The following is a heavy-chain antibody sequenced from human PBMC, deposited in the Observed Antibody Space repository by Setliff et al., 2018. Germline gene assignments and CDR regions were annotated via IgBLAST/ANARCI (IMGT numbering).Heavy chain of an antibody. CDR3: ARGKGNGSGGYFGYYPFDV. CDR2: LRFDGKTK. Sequence: PGGSLRLSCTASGFIFNSYGLLWFRQAPGKGLEWVAYLRFDGKTKDYAYLVKGRFIISRDNLNNTLFLQMRGLGAEDTAHYYWARGKGNGSGGYFGYYPFDVWGQGTLVTVSS. CDR1: GFIFNSYG. D-gene: IGHD3-22*01. J-gene: IGHJ3*01. V-gene: IGHV3-30*02.